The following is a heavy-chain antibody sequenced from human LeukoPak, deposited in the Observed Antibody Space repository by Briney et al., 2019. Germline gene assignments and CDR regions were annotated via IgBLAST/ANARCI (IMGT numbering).Heavy chain of an antibody. J-gene: IGHJ4*02. CDR3: TPGIVGASSDY. D-gene: IGHD1-26*01. CDR1: GFTFSNAW. V-gene: IGHV3-15*01. Sequence: PGGSLRLSCAASGFTFSNAWMSWVRQAPGKGLEWVGRIKSKTDGGTTDYAAPVKGRFTISRDDSKNTLYLQMNSLKTEDTAVYYCTPGIVGASSDYWGQGTLVTVSS. CDR2: IKSKTDGGTT.